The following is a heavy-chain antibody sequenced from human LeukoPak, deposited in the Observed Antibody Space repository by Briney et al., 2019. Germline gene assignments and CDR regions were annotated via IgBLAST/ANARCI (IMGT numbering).Heavy chain of an antibody. CDR1: GGSISSGGYY. J-gene: IGHJ4*02. Sequence: SETLSLTCTVSGGSISSGGYYWSWIRQHPGKGLEWIGYIYYSGSTYYNPSLKSRVTISVDTSKNQFSLKLSSVTAADTAVYYCARDGWDYFDYWGQGTLVTVSS. CDR2: IYYSGST. V-gene: IGHV4-31*03. CDR3: ARDGWDYFDY. D-gene: IGHD2-2*03.